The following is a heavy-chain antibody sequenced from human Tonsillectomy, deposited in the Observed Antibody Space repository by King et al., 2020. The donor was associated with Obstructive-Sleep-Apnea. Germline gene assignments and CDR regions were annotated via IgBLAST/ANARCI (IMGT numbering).Heavy chain of an antibody. D-gene: IGHD4-17*01. CDR3: ARDGTRYGDYVPFDY. V-gene: IGHV3-7*03. CDR1: GFTFSSYW. J-gene: IGHJ4*02. Sequence: VQLVESGGGLVQPGGSLRLSCAASGFTFSSYWMSWVRHAPGKGLEWGANIKKEGREKYYVDSVKVRFTISRDNAKNSLYLQMNSLRAEDTAVYYCARDGTRYGDYVPFDYWGQGTLVTVSS. CDR2: IKKEGREK.